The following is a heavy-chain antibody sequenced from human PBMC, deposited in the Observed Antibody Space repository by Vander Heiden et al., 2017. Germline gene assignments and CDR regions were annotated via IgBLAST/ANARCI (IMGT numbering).Heavy chain of an antibody. J-gene: IGHJ6*02. CDR1: EASISSGDYY. V-gene: IGHV4-30-4*01. D-gene: IGHD6-13*01. CDR3: ARDGYSSSWYSSYYYYGMDV. CDR2: IYYSGST. Sequence: VQLQESGPGLVKPSQTLSLTCTVAEASISSGDYYWIWIRQPPGKGLEWIGYIYYSGSTYYSPSLKSRVTISADTSKNQFSLKLSSVTAADTAVYYCARDGYSSSWYSSYYYYGMDVWGQGTTVTVSS.